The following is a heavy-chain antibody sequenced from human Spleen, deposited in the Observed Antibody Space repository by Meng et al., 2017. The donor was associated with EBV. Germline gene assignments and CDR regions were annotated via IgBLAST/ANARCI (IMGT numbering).Heavy chain of an antibody. CDR3: ARMRVTTTGTFD. D-gene: IGHD4-17*01. V-gene: IGHV1-2*06. CDR2: INPNNGGT. Sequence: QVHLVQSGXEVKKXXXSVKVSCKASGYTLGTFYMHWVRQAPGQGLEWMGRINPNNGGTNYAQKFQGRVTMTRDTSTSTVYMELSRLRSDDTAMYFCARMRVTTTGTFDWGQGTLVTVAS. J-gene: IGHJ4*02. CDR1: GYTLGTFY.